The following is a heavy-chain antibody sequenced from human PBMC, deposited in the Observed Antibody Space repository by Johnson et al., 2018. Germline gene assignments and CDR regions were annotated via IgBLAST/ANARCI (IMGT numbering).Heavy chain of an antibody. J-gene: IGHJ1*01. D-gene: IGHD4-17*01. Sequence: VQLVETGGRVVQPGRSLRLSCSASGFTFSSYAMHWVRQAPGKGLEWVAVISDDGSNKFDAESVKGRFTISRDNSKYTVYLQMHSLKAEDTGVFYCARAQGGDYLAEYFQHWGQGTLVTVSS. CDR3: ARAQGGDYLAEYFQH. CDR2: ISDDGSNK. V-gene: IGHV3-30-3*01. CDR1: GFTFSSYA.